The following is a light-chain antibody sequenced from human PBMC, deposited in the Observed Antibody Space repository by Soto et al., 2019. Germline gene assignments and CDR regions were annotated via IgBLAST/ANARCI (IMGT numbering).Light chain of an antibody. V-gene: IGLV1-44*01. CDR1: NSNIGRND. J-gene: IGLJ2*01. CDR3: AAWDDTLRARV. Sequence: QSVLAQPPSASGTPGQRVTISCSGSNSNIGRNDVTWYQQVPGTAPQCLIYSNDQRPSGVADRISGSRSGTSASLAISGLQSGDEAEYYCAAWDDTLRARVFGGGTQLTVL. CDR2: SND.